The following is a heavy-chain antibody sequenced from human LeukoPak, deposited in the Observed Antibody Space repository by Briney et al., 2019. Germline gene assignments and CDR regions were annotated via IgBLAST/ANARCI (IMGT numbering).Heavy chain of an antibody. CDR1: GFTLSSYS. J-gene: IGHJ4*02. CDR2: IKSKTDGGTT. D-gene: IGHD6-13*01. V-gene: IGHV3-15*01. CDR3: TSGIGTLDF. Sequence: GGSLRLSCAASGFTLSSYSMNWVRQAPGKGLEWVGRIKSKTDGGTTDYAAAVTGIFTISRDDAKNTLYLQMNSLKTEDTAVYYCTSGIGTLDFWGQGTLVTVSS.